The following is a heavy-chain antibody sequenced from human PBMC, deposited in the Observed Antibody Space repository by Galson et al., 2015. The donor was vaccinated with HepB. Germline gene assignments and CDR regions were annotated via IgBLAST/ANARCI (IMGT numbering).Heavy chain of an antibody. J-gene: IGHJ4*02. V-gene: IGHV4-30-4*01. CDR1: GGSISSGDYY. CDR2: IYYSGST. D-gene: IGHD2-15*01. Sequence: LSLTCTVSGGSISSGDYYWSWIRQPPGKGLEWIGYIYYSGSTYYNPSLKSRVTISVDTSKNQFSLKLSSVTAADTAVYYCAREGDCSGGSCYRIFDYWGQGTLVTVSS. CDR3: AREGDCSGGSCYRIFDY.